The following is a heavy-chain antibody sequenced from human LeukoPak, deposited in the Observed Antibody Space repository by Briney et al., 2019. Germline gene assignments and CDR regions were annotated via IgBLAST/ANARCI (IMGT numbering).Heavy chain of an antibody. D-gene: IGHD6-13*01. CDR2: ISGSGGST. CDR3: AKDHSSSWYWVFYFDY. V-gene: IGHV3-23*01. Sequence: GGSLRLSCAASGFTFSSYAMSWVRQAPGKGLEWVSAISGSGGSTYYADSVKGRFTISKDNSKNTLYLQMNSLRAEDTAVCYCAKDHSSSWYWVFYFDYWGQGTLVTVSS. J-gene: IGHJ4*02. CDR1: GFTFSSYA.